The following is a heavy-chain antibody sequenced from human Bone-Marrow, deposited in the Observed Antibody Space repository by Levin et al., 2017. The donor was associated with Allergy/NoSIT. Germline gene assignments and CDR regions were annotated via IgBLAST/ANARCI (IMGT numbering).Heavy chain of an antibody. J-gene: IGHJ4*02. D-gene: IGHD1-14*01. Sequence: AGGSLRLSCAASGFTFTNYAMAWVRQASGRGLEWVSTISDSGANTYYADSVKGRFTISKDNSKNTLFLQMNSLRVEDTAVYYCVKAGTGTKNTYDYWGQGTQVTVSS. CDR1: GFTFTNYA. V-gene: IGHV3-23*01. CDR2: ISDSGANT. CDR3: VKAGTGTKNTYDY.